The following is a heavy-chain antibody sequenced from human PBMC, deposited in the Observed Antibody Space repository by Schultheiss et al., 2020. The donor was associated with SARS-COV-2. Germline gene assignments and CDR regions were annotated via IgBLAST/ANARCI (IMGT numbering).Heavy chain of an antibody. D-gene: IGHD1-26*01. CDR3: ARVSPPSGSYVAFDI. CDR2: ISAYNGNT. CDR1: GYTFTSYG. V-gene: IGHV1-18*01. Sequence: ASVKVSCKASGYTFTSYGISWVRQAPGQGLEWMGWISAYNGNTNYAQKLQGRVTMTTDTSTSTAYMELSRLRSDDTAVYYCARVSPPSGSYVAFDIWGQGTMVTVSS. J-gene: IGHJ3*02.